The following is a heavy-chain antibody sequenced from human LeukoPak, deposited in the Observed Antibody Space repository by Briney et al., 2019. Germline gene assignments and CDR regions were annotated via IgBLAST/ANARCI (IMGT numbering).Heavy chain of an antibody. J-gene: IGHJ4*02. CDR1: GVSISSYY. CDR3: ARLGSSWSYYFDY. CDR2: IYYSGST. V-gene: IGHV4-59*08. Sequence: PSETLSLTCTVSGVSISSYYWSWIRQPPGKGLEWIGYIYYSGSTNYNPSLKSRVTISVDTSKNQFSLKLSSVTAADTAVYYCARLGSSWSYYFDYWGQGSLVTVSS. D-gene: IGHD6-13*01.